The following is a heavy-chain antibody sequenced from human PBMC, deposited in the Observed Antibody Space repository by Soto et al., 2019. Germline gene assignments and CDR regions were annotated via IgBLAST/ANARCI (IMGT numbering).Heavy chain of an antibody. CDR2: ISSRSSYI. CDR1: GFTFNIHS. D-gene: IGHD3-10*01. CDR3: ASSGNYYTLDY. V-gene: IGHV3-21*04. J-gene: IGHJ4*02. Sequence: RGSLRLSCAASGFTFNIHSMNWVRQAPGKGLEWVSSISSRSSYIYYADSVKGRFTISRDNAKNSVYLQMNTLRAEDTAVYYCASSGNYYTLDYWGQGTMV.